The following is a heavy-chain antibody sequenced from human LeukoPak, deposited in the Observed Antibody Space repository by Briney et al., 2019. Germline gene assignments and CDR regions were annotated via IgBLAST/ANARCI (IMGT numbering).Heavy chain of an antibody. CDR2: ISSSGSTM. CDR3: ARAFRGGYNSHYFDY. Sequence: GGSLRLSCVGSGFTLSDYYMSWIRQAPGKGLEWVSYISSSGSTMWYAGSVKGRFTISRDNAKNSLYLQMNRLSAEDTAVYYCARAFRGGYNSHYFDYWGQGTLVTVSS. CDR1: GFTLSDYY. V-gene: IGHV3-11*01. J-gene: IGHJ4*02. D-gene: IGHD5-24*01.